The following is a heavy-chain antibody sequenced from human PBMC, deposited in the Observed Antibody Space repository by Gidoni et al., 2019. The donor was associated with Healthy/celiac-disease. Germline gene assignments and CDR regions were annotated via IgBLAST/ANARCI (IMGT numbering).Heavy chain of an antibody. CDR2: INSDGSST. Sequence: EVQLVESGGGLVQPGGSLRLSCAASGFTFSSYWMHWVRQVPGKGLVWVSRINSDGSSTSYADSVKGRFTISRDNAKNTLYLQMNSLRAEDTAVYYCARDSYDSSGYSDWGQGTLVTVSS. D-gene: IGHD3-22*01. CDR3: ARDSYDSSGYSD. CDR1: GFTFSSYW. V-gene: IGHV3-74*01. J-gene: IGHJ4*02.